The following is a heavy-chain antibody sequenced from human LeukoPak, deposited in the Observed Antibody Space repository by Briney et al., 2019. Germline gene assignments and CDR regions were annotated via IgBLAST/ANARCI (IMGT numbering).Heavy chain of an antibody. CDR3: ARGYGSGSYYLPYYFDY. D-gene: IGHD3-10*01. Sequence: ASVKVSCKASGYTFTTYYMLWVRQAPGQGLEWMGIINPSGGSTSYAQKFQGRVTMTRDTSTSTVYMELSSLRSEDTAVYYCARGYGSGSYYLPYYFDYWGQGTLVTVSS. CDR1: GYTFTTYY. V-gene: IGHV1-46*01. J-gene: IGHJ4*02. CDR2: INPSGGST.